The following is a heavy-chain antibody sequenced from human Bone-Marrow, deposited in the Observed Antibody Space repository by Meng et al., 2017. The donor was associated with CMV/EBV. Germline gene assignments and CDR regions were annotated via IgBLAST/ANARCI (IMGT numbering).Heavy chain of an antibody. Sequence: GESLKISCAASGFNFNSYAMHWVRQAPGKGLEWVAFIRYDGTNTYYADSVKGRFTISRDNAKNTVFLQMHSLGVEDTGVYYCARDSIVVPGRIYYYAMDVWGHGTTVTVSS. V-gene: IGHV3-30*02. J-gene: IGHJ6*02. CDR2: IRYDGTNT. CDR3: ARDSIVVPGRIYYYAMDV. CDR1: GFNFNSYA. D-gene: IGHD6-19*01.